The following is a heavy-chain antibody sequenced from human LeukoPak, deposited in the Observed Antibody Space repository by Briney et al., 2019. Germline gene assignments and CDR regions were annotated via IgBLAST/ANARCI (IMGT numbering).Heavy chain of an antibody. CDR1: GXTFSSSN. CDR2: ISGSSTAT. J-gene: IGHJ3*02. V-gene: IGHV3-48*02. CDR3: ARGGGRSYSDAFDI. Sequence: GGSLRLSCAASGXTFSSSNMHWVRQAPGKGLEWVCFISGSSTATQYADSVKGRFTISRDIGRKALYLQMNSLRDKDTAVYYCARGGGRSYSDAFDIWGQGTVVTVSS. D-gene: IGHD1-26*01.